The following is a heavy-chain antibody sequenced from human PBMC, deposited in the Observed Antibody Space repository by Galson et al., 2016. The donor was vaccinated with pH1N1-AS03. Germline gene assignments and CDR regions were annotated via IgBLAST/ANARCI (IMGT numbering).Heavy chain of an antibody. CDR1: GFSLSTRGMC. J-gene: IGHJ3*02. D-gene: IGHD4-17*01. V-gene: IGHV2-70*11. CDR2: IDWDDDK. Sequence: PALVKPTQTLTLTCTFSGFSLSTRGMCVSWIRQPPGKALEWLARIDWDDDKYYSTSLKTRLTISKDTPKNQVVLTMTNMDPVDKATYYFTRMRHYGDLRDAVGIWGQGTLVTVSS. CDR3: TRMRHYGDLRDAVGI.